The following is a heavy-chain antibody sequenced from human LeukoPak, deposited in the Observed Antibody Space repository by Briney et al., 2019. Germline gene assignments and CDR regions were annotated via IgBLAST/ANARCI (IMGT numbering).Heavy chain of an antibody. CDR2: INSDGSST. Sequence: AGSLTLSCAASGFTLSSYSMHWVRQAPGKGLVWVSRINSDGSSTSYADSVQGRFTISRDNSNNTVYLYMNSVRTEDTAVYYCAKDHVEGSWGDYYYYYMDVWGKGTTVTISS. CDR3: AKDHVEGSWGDYYYYYMDV. D-gene: IGHD3-16*01. V-gene: IGHV3-74*01. CDR1: GFTLSSYS. J-gene: IGHJ6*03.